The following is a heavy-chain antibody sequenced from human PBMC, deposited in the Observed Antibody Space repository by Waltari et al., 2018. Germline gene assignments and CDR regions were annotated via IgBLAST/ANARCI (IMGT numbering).Heavy chain of an antibody. Sequence: EVRLAESGGGLVKPGGSLRLSFTASGFDFRGSELNWVRQAPGTGLEWVSSIGGTHSNIFYADSVKGRFTVSRDNAKNSLYLQMDNLRAEDSGLYFCTRDLYGSGGDWFDPWGQGTLVTVSS. CDR2: IGGTHSNI. J-gene: IGHJ5*02. CDR1: GFDFRGSE. CDR3: TRDLYGSGGDWFDP. D-gene: IGHD3-10*01. V-gene: IGHV3-21*03.